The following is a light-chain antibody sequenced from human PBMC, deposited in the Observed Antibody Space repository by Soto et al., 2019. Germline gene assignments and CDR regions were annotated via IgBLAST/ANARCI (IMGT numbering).Light chain of an antibody. J-gene: IGLJ3*02. V-gene: IGLV2-11*01. Sequence: QSALTQPRSVSGSPGQSVTISCTGTSSDVGVFNYVSWYQQHPLKAPKLLIFDVNERPSGVPDRFSGSKSGNTASLTISGLQAEDEAEYYCSSPGGNYVWLFGGGTKVNVL. CDR2: DVN. CDR3: SSPGGNYVWL. CDR1: SSDVGVFNY.